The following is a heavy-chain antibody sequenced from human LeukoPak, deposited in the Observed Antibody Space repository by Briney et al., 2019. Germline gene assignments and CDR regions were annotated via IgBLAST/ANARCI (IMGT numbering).Heavy chain of an antibody. CDR3: ANNGGGSRNWFDP. CDR2: ISRSISTI. D-gene: IGHD1-26*01. V-gene: IGHV3-11*04. CDR1: GFTFSDYY. J-gene: IGHJ5*02. Sequence: PGGSLRLSCAASGFTFSDYYMAWIRQAPGKGLEWVSYISRSISTIYYADSVKGRFTISRDNAKNSLYLQMNSLRAEDTAVYCCANNGGGSRNWFDPWGQGTLVTVSS.